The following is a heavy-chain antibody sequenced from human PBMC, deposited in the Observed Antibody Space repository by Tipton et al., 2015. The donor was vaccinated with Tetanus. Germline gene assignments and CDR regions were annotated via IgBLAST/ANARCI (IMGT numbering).Heavy chain of an antibody. J-gene: IGHJ4*02. D-gene: IGHD1-1*01. CDR3: ARANNEFPKKGPFDS. CDR1: GRSLSGSTYY. CDR2: FYYSGSS. Sequence: TLSLTCAVSGRSLSGSTYYWGWIRQPPGKGLEWIGGFYYSGSSYYNSSLKSRVTISVDTSNNQFSLRLTSVTAADTAVYYCARANNEFPKKGPFDSWGQGSLVIVSS. V-gene: IGHV4-39*07.